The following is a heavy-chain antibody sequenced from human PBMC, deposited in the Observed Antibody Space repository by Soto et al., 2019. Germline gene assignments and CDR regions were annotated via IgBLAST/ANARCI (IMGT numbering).Heavy chain of an antibody. CDR2: INSDGSST. CDR3: ARVEGYCSGGSCYSYFQH. D-gene: IGHD2-15*01. Sequence: EVQLVESGGGLVQPGGSLRLSCAASGFTFSSYWMHWVRQAPGKGLVWVSRINSDGSSTSYADSVKGRFTISRDNAKNTLYLQMNSLRAEDTAVYYCARVEGYCSGGSCYSYFQHWGQGTLVTVSS. V-gene: IGHV3-74*01. CDR1: GFTFSSYW. J-gene: IGHJ1*01.